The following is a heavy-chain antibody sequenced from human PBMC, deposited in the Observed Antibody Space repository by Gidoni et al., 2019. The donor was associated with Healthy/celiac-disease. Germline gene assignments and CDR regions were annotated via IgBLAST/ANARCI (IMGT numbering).Heavy chain of an antibody. D-gene: IGHD6-6*01. J-gene: IGHJ6*02. CDR1: GGSISSYY. V-gene: IGHV4-59*01. CDR3: ARETVAAPFHGMDV. CDR2: IYYSGST. Sequence: QVQLQESGPGLVKPSETMSPTCTVSGGSISSYYWSWIRQPPGKGLEWIGYIYYSGSTNYNPSLKSRVTISVDTSKNQFSLKLSSVTAADTAVYYCARETVAAPFHGMDVWGQGTTVTVSS.